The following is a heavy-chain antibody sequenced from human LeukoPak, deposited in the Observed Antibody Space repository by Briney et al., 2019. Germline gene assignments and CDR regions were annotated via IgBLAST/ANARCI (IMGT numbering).Heavy chain of an antibody. CDR2: IYYSGST. D-gene: IGHD6-13*01. J-gene: IGHJ5*02. CDR1: GYSISSGSH. V-gene: IGHV4-38-2*02. Sequence: SETLSLTCTVSGYSISSGSHWGWIRQPPGKTLEWIGSIYYSGSTYYNPSLKSRVTISVDTSKNQFSLKLSSVTAADTAVYYCARGRYSSSWYSLFDPWGQGTLVTVSS. CDR3: ARGRYSSSWYSLFDP.